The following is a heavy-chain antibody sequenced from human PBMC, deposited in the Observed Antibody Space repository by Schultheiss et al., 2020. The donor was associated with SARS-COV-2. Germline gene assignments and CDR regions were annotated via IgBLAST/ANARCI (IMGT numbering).Heavy chain of an antibody. Sequence: GGSLRLSCAASGFAFSSYAMTWVRQTPGKGLEWVSGISGSGGVTYYADSVQGHFIISRDNSKNTLYLQMSSLRAEDTAVYYCARGSEYSGYYYFDYWGQGTLVTVSS. J-gene: IGHJ4*02. CDR2: ISGSGGVT. D-gene: IGHD5-12*01. V-gene: IGHV3-23*01. CDR3: ARGSEYSGYYYFDY. CDR1: GFAFSSYA.